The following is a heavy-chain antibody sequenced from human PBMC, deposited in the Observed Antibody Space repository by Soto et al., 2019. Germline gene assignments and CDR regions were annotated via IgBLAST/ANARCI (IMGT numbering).Heavy chain of an antibody. CDR1: GGTFSSYA. Sequence: SVKVSCKASGGTFSSYAIIWVRQAPGQGLEWMGGIIPIFGTANYAQKFQGRVTITADESTSTAYLQWSSLKASDTAMYYCARLSFGYYPSGRGRPFDIWGQETMVTVS. D-gene: IGHD3-10*01. J-gene: IGHJ3*02. V-gene: IGHV1-69*13. CDR2: IIPIFGTA. CDR3: ARLSFGYYPSGRGRPFDI.